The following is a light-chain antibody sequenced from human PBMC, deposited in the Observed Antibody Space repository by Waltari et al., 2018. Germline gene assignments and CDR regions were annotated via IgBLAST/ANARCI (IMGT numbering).Light chain of an antibody. CDR2: EVS. Sequence: QSALTQPASVSESPGQSITISCTGTSSDVGNYDLVSWYQQHPGRAPKLVIYEVSKRPSGVSHRFSGSKSGITASLTISGLQAEDEADYYCCSYAGSYNFVIFGGGTKLTVL. CDR3: CSYAGSYNFVI. J-gene: IGLJ2*01. CDR1: SSDVGNYDL. V-gene: IGLV2-23*02.